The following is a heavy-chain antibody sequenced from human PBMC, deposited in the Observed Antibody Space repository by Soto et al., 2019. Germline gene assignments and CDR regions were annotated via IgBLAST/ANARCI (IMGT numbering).Heavy chain of an antibody. D-gene: IGHD5-12*01. J-gene: IGHJ4*02. CDR2: ISGSGAVT. CDR3: ARISDTGSHFDY. CDR1: GFTFSSYA. V-gene: IGHV3-23*01. Sequence: GGSLRLSCEVSGFTFSSYALSWVRQAPGKGLEWVSVISGSGAVTYYADSVKGRFTISRDNSKNTLYLQMNSLRAEDTAVYYCARISDTGSHFDYWGQGTLVTVSS.